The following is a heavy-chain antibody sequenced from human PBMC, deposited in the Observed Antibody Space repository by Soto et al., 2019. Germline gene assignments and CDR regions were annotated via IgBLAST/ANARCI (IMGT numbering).Heavy chain of an antibody. J-gene: IGHJ4*02. Sequence: QVQLQESGPGLVKPSQTLSLTCTVSGGSISSGGYYWSWIRQHPGKGLEWIGYIYYSGSTYYNPSLKSRVTLSVDTSKNQFPLKLSSVPSGDTAVYYCARSKYSNYFPFDYWGQGTLVRVS. D-gene: IGHD4-4*01. V-gene: IGHV4-31*03. CDR1: GGSISSGGYY. CDR2: IYYSGST. CDR3: ARSKYSNYFPFDY.